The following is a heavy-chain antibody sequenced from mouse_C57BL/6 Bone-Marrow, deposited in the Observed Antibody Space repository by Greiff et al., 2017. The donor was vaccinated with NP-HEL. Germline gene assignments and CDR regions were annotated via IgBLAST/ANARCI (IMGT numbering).Heavy chain of an antibody. CDR3: AREGDYGRHY. Sequence: VQLQQSGPVLVKPGASVKMSCKASGYTFTDYYMNWVKQSHGKSLEWIGVINPYNGGTSYNQKFKGKVTFTVDKSTSTAYMELNSLTSEDSAVYYCAREGDYGRHYWGQGTTLTVSS. V-gene: IGHV1-19*01. CDR1: GYTFTDYY. J-gene: IGHJ2*01. D-gene: IGHD1-1*01. CDR2: INPYNGGT.